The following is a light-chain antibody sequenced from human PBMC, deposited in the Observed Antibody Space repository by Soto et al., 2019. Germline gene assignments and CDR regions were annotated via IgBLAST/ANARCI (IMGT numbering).Light chain of an antibody. CDR1: QSIISSF. CDR2: GAS. Sequence: EIVLTQSPGTLSLSPGERATLSCRASQSIISSFLAWYQQKPGHAPRLLIYGASSRATGIPDRFSGSGSGTDFTLTISRLETEDFAVYYCQQYGTSPWTFGQGTKVEIK. CDR3: QQYGTSPWT. V-gene: IGKV3-20*01. J-gene: IGKJ1*01.